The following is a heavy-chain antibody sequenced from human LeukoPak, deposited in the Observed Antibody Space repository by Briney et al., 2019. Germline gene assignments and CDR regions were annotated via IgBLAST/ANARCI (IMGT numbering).Heavy chain of an antibody. CDR1: GFTFSSYG. CDR3: ARGLSWFNPLDY. V-gene: IGHV3-64*01. Sequence: GGSLRLSCAASGFTFSSYGMHWVRQAPGKGLEYVSGISTNGGSTYYANSVKGRFSISRDNSKNTLYLQMGSLRAEAMALYYCARGLSWFNPLDYWGQGTRVTVSS. CDR2: ISTNGGST. D-gene: IGHD3-10*01. J-gene: IGHJ4*02.